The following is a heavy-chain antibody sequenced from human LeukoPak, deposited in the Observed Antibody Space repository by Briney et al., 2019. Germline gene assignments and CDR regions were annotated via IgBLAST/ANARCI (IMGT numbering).Heavy chain of an antibody. D-gene: IGHD6-19*01. CDR3: ARDRVSSGWTPTNYYYVRDV. Sequence: AASVNVSCKASGYTLTSYGISRVRQAPGQGVEWMGWISAYNGNTNYAQKLQGRVSMTTVTSTSTDYMELRSLRSDDTAVYYCARDRVSSGWTPTNYYYVRDVWGQGTTVTVSS. CDR1: GYTLTSYG. V-gene: IGHV1-18*01. J-gene: IGHJ6*02. CDR2: ISAYNGNT.